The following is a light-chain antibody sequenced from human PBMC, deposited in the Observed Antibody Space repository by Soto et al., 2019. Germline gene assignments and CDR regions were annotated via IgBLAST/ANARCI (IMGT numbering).Light chain of an antibody. CDR3: QQYGSSPSKT. CDR1: QSVSSSY. Sequence: EIVLTQSPATLSLSPGERATLSCRASQSVSSSYLAWYQQKPGQAPRLLIYGASSRATGIPDRFSGSGSGTDFTLTISRLEPEDFAVYYCQQYGSSPSKTFGQGTKLEIK. CDR2: GAS. V-gene: IGKV3-20*01. J-gene: IGKJ1*01.